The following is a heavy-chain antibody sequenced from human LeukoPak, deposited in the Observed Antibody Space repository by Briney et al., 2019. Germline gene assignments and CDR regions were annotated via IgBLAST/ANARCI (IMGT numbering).Heavy chain of an antibody. CDR3: ARESRPSIVVVTGPAYYFDY. J-gene: IGHJ4*02. Sequence: GASVKVSCKASGYTFTSYGISWVRQAPGQGLEWMGWISAYNGNTNYAQKLQGRVTMTTDTSTSTAYMELRSLRSDDTAVYYCARESRPSIVVVTGPAYYFDYWGQGTLVTVSS. CDR2: ISAYNGNT. V-gene: IGHV1-18*01. CDR1: GYTFTSYG. D-gene: IGHD2-21*02.